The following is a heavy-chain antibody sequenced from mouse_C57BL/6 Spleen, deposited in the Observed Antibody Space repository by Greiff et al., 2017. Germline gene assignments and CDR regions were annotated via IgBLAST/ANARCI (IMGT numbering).Heavy chain of an antibody. J-gene: IGHJ1*03. CDR1: GYSITSGYY. D-gene: IGHD3-3*01. CDR3: ARDLLGTGWYFDV. Sequence: LVESGPGLVKPSQSLSLTCSVTGYSITSGYYWNWIRQFPGNKLEWMGYISYDGSNNYNPSLKNRISITRDTSKNQFFLKLNSVTTEDTATYYCARDLLGTGWYFDVWGTGTTVTVSS. V-gene: IGHV3-6*01. CDR2: ISYDGSN.